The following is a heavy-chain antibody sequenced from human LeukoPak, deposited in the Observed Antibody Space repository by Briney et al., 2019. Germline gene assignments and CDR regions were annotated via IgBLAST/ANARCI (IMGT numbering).Heavy chain of an antibody. CDR2: INPDGGNT. Sequence: ASVKVSCKASGYTFTNSYIHWVRQAPGQVLEWMGLINPDGGNTNYAQNFQGRVTLTRDTSTSTVYMELSSLSSEDTAIYYCARIRDGYNGAYDLWGQGTVVTVSS. CDR1: GYTFTNSY. D-gene: IGHD5-24*01. J-gene: IGHJ3*01. CDR3: ARIRDGYNGAYDL. V-gene: IGHV1-46*01.